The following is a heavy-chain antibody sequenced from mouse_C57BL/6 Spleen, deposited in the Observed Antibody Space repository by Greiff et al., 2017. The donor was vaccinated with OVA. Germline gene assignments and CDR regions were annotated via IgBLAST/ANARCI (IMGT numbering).Heavy chain of an antibody. CDR2: IDPSDSST. V-gene: IGHV1-50*01. CDR1: GYTFTSYW. J-gene: IGHJ1*03. CDR3: ARPSHYYGSSYVRYFDV. D-gene: IGHD1-1*01. Sequence: QVQLQQPGAELVKPGASVKLSCKASGYTFTSYWMQWVKQRPGQGLEWIGEIDPSDSSTNYNQKFKGKATLTVDTSSSTAYMQLSSLTSEDSAVYYCARPSHYYGSSYVRYFDVWGTGTTVTVSS.